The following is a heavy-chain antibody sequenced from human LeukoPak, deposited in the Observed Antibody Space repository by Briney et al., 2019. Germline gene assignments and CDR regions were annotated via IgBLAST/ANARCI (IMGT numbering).Heavy chain of an antibody. Sequence: SETLSLTCTVSGGSISSYYWSWIRQPPRKGLEWIGYIYYSGSTNYNPSLKSRVTISVDTSKNQFSLKLSSVTAADTAVYYCARAPSRGYCSSSSCYVGYWGQGTLVTVSS. D-gene: IGHD2-2*01. CDR3: ARAPSRGYCSSSSCYVGY. CDR1: GGSISSYY. V-gene: IGHV4-59*01. CDR2: IYYSGST. J-gene: IGHJ4*02.